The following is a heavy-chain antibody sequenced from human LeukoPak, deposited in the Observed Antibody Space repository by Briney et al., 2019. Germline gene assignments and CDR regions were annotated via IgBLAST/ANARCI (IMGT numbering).Heavy chain of an antibody. CDR3: AKRQCSGFNCAFFDL. D-gene: IGHD2-15*01. V-gene: IGHV3-23*01. Sequence: GGSLRLSCAASGFTFSSYSMNWVRQAPGKGLEWVSVIFASGGTTYYADSVKGRFTISRDNSKNTLSLQMNSLGAEDTAVYYCAKRQCSGFNCAFFDLWGQGTLVTVSS. J-gene: IGHJ4*02. CDR1: GFTFSSYS. CDR2: IFASGGTT.